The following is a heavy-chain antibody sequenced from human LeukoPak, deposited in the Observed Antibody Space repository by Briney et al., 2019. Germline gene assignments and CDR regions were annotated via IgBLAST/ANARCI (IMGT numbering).Heavy chain of an antibody. V-gene: IGHV3-48*03. J-gene: IGHJ4*02. CDR1: GFSFSSYE. CDR2: ISSSGRTM. D-gene: IGHD6-19*01. CDR3: AHQSSGWRYYFDY. Sequence: GGSLRLSCAASGFSFSSYEMNWVRQAPGKGLEWVSYISSSGRTMYYADSVKGRFTISRDNAKNSLYLQMNSLRAEDTAVCYCAHQSSGWRYYFDYWGQGTLVTVSS.